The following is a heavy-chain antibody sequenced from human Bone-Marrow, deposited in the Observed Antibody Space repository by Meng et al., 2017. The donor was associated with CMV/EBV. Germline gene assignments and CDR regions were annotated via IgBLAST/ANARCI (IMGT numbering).Heavy chain of an antibody. CDR1: GYTFTSYD. CDR3: ARTQGMRTYYFDY. Sequence: QVQLVQSGAEVKKPGASVKVSCKASGYTFTSYDINWVRQATGQGLEWMGWMNPNSGNTGYAQKFQGRVTMTTDTSTSTAYMELRSLRSDDTAVYYCARTQGMRTYYFDYWGQGTLVTVSS. CDR2: MNPNSGNT. V-gene: IGHV1-8*01. J-gene: IGHJ4*02.